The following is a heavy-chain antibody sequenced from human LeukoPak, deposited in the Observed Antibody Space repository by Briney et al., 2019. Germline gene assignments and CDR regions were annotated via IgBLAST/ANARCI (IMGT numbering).Heavy chain of an antibody. Sequence: SETLSLTCAVYGGSFSGYYWSWIRQPPGKGLEWIGRIYTSGSTNYNPSLKSRVTMSVDTSKNQFSLKLSSVTAADTAVYYCATDSGSYGVDIWGQGTMVTVSS. CDR2: IYTSGST. J-gene: IGHJ3*02. V-gene: IGHV4-59*10. D-gene: IGHD1-26*01. CDR1: GGSFSGYY. CDR3: ATDSGSYGVDI.